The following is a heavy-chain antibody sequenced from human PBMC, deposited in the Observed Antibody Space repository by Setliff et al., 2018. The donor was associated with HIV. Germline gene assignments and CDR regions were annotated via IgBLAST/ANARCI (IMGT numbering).Heavy chain of an antibody. D-gene: IGHD6-19*01. CDR3: ARGVRDNSGWSSYYFDY. CDR1: GFIFSSYE. Sequence: LRLSCAASGFIFSSYEMNWVRQPPGKGLEWIGEVTHSGRTNYNPSLESRVTTSVDTSKKQFSLRLTSVTAADTAVYYCARGVRDNSGWSSYYFDYWGQGTLVTVSS. J-gene: IGHJ4*02. CDR2: VTHSGRT. V-gene: IGHV4-34*01.